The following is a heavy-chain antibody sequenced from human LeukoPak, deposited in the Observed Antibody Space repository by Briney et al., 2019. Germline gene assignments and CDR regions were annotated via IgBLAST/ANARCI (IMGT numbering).Heavy chain of an antibody. D-gene: IGHD3-22*01. Sequence: GGSLRLSCAASGFTFDDYGMSWVRQVPGKGLEGVSGINWNGGSTGYADSVKGRFTIARDNAKNSLYLQMNSLRAEDTALYYCAREKPFYDSSGYYYPIAFDNWGQGTLVTVSS. J-gene: IGHJ4*02. CDR1: GFTFDDYG. CDR2: INWNGGST. CDR3: AREKPFYDSSGYYYPIAFDN. V-gene: IGHV3-20*04.